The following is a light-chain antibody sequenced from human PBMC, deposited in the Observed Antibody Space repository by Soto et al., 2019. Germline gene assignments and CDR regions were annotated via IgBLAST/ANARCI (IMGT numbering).Light chain of an antibody. Sequence: VLTQSPSASASLGAPVKLTCTLSSGHSSYAIAWHQQQPEKGPRYLMKLNSDGSHSKGDGIPDRFSGSSSGAERYLTISSLQSEDEADYYCQTWGTGTRGVFGGGTKLTVL. CDR3: QTWGTGTRGV. CDR1: SGHSSYA. J-gene: IGLJ3*02. CDR2: LNSDGSH. V-gene: IGLV4-69*01.